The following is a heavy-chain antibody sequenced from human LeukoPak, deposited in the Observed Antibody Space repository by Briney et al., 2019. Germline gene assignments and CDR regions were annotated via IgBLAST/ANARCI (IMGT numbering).Heavy chain of an antibody. CDR3: AKDGYSSGWPVDY. CDR1: GFTFSSYG. D-gene: IGHD6-19*01. Sequence: GGSLRLSCAASGFTFSSYGMHWVRQAPGKGLEWVAVISYDGSNYYYADSVKGRFTISRDNSKNTVFLQMNGLRAEDTAVYYRAKDGYSSGWPVDYWGQGTLVSVSS. CDR2: ISYDGSNY. J-gene: IGHJ4*02. V-gene: IGHV3-30*18.